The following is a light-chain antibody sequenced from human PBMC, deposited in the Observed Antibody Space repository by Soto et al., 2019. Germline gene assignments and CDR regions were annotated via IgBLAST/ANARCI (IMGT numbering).Light chain of an antibody. Sequence: EIVLTQSPGTLSLSPVEIATLSCRASQSVSSSYLAWYQQKPGQAPRLLIYGASSRATGIPDRFSGSGSGTDFTLTISRLETEDFAVFYCQQYGTSEIIFGQGTRLEIK. CDR2: GAS. J-gene: IGKJ5*01. CDR3: QQYGTSEII. V-gene: IGKV3-20*01. CDR1: QSVSSSY.